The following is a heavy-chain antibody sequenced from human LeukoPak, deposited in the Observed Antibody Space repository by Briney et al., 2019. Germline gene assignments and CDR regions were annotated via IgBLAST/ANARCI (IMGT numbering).Heavy chain of an antibody. CDR1: GFTLSRYW. D-gene: IGHD3-22*01. CDR2: IKQDGSEK. J-gene: IGHJ3*02. V-gene: IGHV3-7*01. Sequence: GGSLRLSCVASGFTLSRYWMSWVRQAPGKGLEWVANIKQDGSEKYYVDSVKGRFTNSRDNAKDSLYLQMDSLRAEDTAIYYCARVLAVSSSGYYNDAFDIWGQGTMVTVSS. CDR3: ARVLAVSSSGYYNDAFDI.